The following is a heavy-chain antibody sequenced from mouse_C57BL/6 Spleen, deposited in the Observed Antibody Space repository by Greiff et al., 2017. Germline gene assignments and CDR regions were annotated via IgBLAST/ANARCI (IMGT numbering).Heavy chain of an antibody. CDR3: ARPTGDDYDSNYYAMDY. V-gene: IGHV2-2*01. CDR2: IWSGGST. J-gene: IGHJ4*01. CDR1: GFSLTSYG. Sequence: VQLQQSGPGLVQPSQSLSITCTVSGFSLTSYGVHWVRQSPGKGLEWLGVIWSGGSTDYNAAFISRLSISKDNSKSQVFFKMNSLQADDTAIYYGARPTGDDYDSNYYAMDYWGQGTSVTVSS. D-gene: IGHD2-4*01.